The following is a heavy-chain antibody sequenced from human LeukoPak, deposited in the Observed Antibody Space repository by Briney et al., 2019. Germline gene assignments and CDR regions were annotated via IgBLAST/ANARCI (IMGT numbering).Heavy chain of an antibody. J-gene: IGHJ5*02. D-gene: IGHD3-10*01. CDR2: IYYSGTT. Sequence: SETLSLTCTVSGGSIRGYYWSWFRQPPGKRLEWLGYIYYSGTTNYNPSLKSRVTVSVDMSKNQFSLELNSVTAADTAVYYCARGPTTVRGDRTKWFDPWGQGTLVTVSS. V-gene: IGHV4-59*01. CDR1: GGSIRGYY. CDR3: ARGPTTVRGDRTKWFDP.